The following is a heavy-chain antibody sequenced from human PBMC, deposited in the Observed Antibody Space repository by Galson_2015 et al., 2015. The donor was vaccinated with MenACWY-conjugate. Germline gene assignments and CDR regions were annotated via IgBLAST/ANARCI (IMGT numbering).Heavy chain of an antibody. CDR2: ISSSGTTI. J-gene: IGHJ4*02. CDR1: AFTFSSFE. V-gene: IGHV3-48*03. D-gene: IGHD6-19*01. CDR3: AWLAVPGLN. Sequence: SLRLSCAASAFTFSSFEMNWVRQAPGKGLEWVSYISSSGTTIYYSDSVKGRFTISRDNAKNSLYLQMNSLRAEDTAVYYCAWLAVPGLNWGQGTLVTVSS.